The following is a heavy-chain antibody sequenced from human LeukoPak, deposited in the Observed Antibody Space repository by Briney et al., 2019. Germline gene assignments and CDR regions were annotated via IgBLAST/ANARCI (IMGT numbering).Heavy chain of an antibody. CDR3: ARGQYCSGGTCYSQYFAY. D-gene: IGHD2-15*01. V-gene: IGHV1-18*01. Sequence: ASVKVSCKASGYTFTSYGISWVRQAPGQGLEWMGWISAYNGNTNYAQKLQGRVTMTTDTSTSTAYMELRSLRSDDTAVYYCARGQYCSGGTCYSQYFAYWRQGTLVTVSS. J-gene: IGHJ4*02. CDR2: ISAYNGNT. CDR1: GYTFTSYG.